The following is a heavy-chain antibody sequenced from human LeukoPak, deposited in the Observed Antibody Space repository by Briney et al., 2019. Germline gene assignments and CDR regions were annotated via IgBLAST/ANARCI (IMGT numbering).Heavy chain of an antibody. D-gene: IGHD6-13*01. J-gene: IGHJ4*02. CDR3: ARGGHNSSSSYHFDY. CDR1: GYTFTGYY. CDR2: INPNSGGT. V-gene: IGHV1-2*04. Sequence: ASVKVSCKASGYTFTGYYMHWVRQAPGQGLEWMGWINPNSGGTNYAQKFQGWVTMTRDTSISTAYMELSRLRSDDTAVYYCARGGHNSSSSYHFDYWGQGTLVTVSS.